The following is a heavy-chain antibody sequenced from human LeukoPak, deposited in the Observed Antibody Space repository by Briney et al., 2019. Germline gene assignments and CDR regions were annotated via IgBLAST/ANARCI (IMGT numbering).Heavy chain of an antibody. D-gene: IGHD2/OR15-2a*01. Sequence: GGSLTVSCAASGFTFDDYAMHWVRQAPGKGLKWVSGISWNSGSICYADSVKGRFTISRDNAKNSLYLQMNRLRAEDMALYYCAKGSTLYAPFDYWGQGTLVTVSS. J-gene: IGHJ4*02. CDR3: AKGSTLYAPFDY. CDR2: ISWNSGSI. CDR1: GFTFDDYA. V-gene: IGHV3-9*03.